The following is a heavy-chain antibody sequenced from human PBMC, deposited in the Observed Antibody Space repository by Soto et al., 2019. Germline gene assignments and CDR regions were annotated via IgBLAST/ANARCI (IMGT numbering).Heavy chain of an antibody. CDR3: ARVSSGTRYCSGGSCYHYYYYYYMDV. J-gene: IGHJ6*03. V-gene: IGHV1-3*01. D-gene: IGHD2-15*01. CDR2: INAGNGNT. CDR1: GYTFTSYA. Sequence: ASVKVSCKASGYTFTSYAMHWVRQAPGQRLEWMGWINAGNGNTKYSQKFQGRVTITRDTSASTAYMELSSLRSEDTAVYYCARVSSGTRYCSGGSCYHYYYYYYMDVWGKGTTVTVSS.